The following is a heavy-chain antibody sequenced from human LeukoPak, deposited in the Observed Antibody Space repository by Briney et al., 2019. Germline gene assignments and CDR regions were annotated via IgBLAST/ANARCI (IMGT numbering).Heavy chain of an antibody. D-gene: IGHD2/OR15-2a*01. J-gene: IGHJ4*02. V-gene: IGHV3-21*01. CDR1: GFTFSSYS. CDR3: ARDRISGEYYFDY. CDR2: ISSSSSYI. Sequence: KPGGSLRLSCAASGFTFSSYSMNWVGQAPGKGLEWVSSISSSSSYIYYADSVKGRFTISRDNAKNSLYLQMNSLRAEDTAVYYCARDRISGEYYFDYWGQGTLVTVSS.